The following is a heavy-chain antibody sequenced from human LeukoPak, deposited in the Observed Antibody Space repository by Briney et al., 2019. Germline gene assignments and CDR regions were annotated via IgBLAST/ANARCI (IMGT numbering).Heavy chain of an antibody. CDR2: INTNTGNP. Sequence: ASVKVSCKASGYTFTSYAINWVRQAPGQGLEWMGWINTNTGNPTYAQGFTGRFVFSLDTSVSTAYLQISSLKAEDTAVYYCARSHSDWYVNTAGHWGQGTLVSVSS. J-gene: IGHJ4*02. D-gene: IGHD6-19*01. CDR1: GYTFTSYA. CDR3: ARSHSDWYVNTAGH. V-gene: IGHV7-4-1*02.